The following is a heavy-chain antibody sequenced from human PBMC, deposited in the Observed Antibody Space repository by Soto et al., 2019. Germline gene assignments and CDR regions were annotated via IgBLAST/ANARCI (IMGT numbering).Heavy chain of an antibody. CDR2: ISSTSSII. V-gene: IGHV3-48*02. CDR3: ARAKWWPDISFHP. J-gene: IGHJ1*01. CDR1: GFSFSSHS. Sequence: EVQLVESGGGLVQPGGFLRLSCAASGFSFSSHSMNWVRQDPGKGLEWVSYISSTSSIIYYADSVKGRFTTSRDNAKNSLYLQMNSLRDEDTAGYYCARAKWWPDISFHPWGQGTLVIVSS. D-gene: IGHD2-15*01.